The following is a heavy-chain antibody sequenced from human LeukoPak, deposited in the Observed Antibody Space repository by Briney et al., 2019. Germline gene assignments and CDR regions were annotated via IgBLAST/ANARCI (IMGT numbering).Heavy chain of an antibody. CDR2: ITWNSGSV. CDR1: GFRFEEYA. D-gene: IGHD3-22*01. J-gene: IGHJ6*04. Sequence: QPGGSLRLSCAASGFRFEEYAMYWVRQAPGKGPEWVSGITWNSGSVDYADSVKGRFTIFRDNAKNSLYLQMNSLRAEDTAVYYCARAKDYYDSSGLSVWGKGTTVTVSS. CDR3: ARAKDYYDSSGLSV. V-gene: IGHV3-9*01.